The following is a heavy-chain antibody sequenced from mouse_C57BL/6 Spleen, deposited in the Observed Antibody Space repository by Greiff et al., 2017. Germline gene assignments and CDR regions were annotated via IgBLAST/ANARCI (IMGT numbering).Heavy chain of an antibody. CDR2: ISYSGST. J-gene: IGHJ1*03. D-gene: IGHD1-1*01. CDR1: GYSITSGYD. V-gene: IGHV3-1*01. CDR3: ARGGYYGSPWYFDV. Sequence: EVQLVESGPGMVKPSQSLSLTCTVTGYSITSGYDWHWIRHFPGNKLEWMGYISYSGSTTYNPSLKSRISITHDTSKNHFFLKLNSVTTEDTATYYCARGGYYGSPWYFDVWGTGTTVTVSS.